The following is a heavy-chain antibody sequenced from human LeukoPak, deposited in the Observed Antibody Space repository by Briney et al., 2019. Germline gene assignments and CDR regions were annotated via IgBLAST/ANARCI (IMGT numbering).Heavy chain of an antibody. J-gene: IGHJ3*02. V-gene: IGHV3-30*03. CDR1: GFTFSSYG. CDR2: ISYDGSNK. CDR3: ATSIVVVPAATGGTDAFDI. Sequence: PGRSLRLSCAASGFTFSSYGMHWVRQAPGQGLEWVAVISYDGSNKYYADSVKGRFTISRDNSKNTLYLQMNSLRAEDTAVYYCATSIVVVPAATGGTDAFDIWGQGTMVTVSS. D-gene: IGHD2-2*01.